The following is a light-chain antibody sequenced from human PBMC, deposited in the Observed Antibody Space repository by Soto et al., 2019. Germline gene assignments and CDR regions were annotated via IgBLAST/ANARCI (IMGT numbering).Light chain of an antibody. CDR1: QSISRN. V-gene: IGKV3-15*01. CDR2: GAS. J-gene: IGKJ3*01. CDR3: QQYNSWPL. Sequence: EIVMTQSPATLSVSPGERATLSCRASQSISRNLAWYQHKPGQAPRLLIYGASSRAIGVPARFSGSGSGTEFTLNISSLQSEDFAVYYCQQYNSWPLFGPGTKVDIK.